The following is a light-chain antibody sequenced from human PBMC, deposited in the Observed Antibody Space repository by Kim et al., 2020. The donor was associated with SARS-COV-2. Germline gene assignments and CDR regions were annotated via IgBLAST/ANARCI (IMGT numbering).Light chain of an antibody. CDR2: DAS. J-gene: IGKJ4*01. CDR3: QQYTKWPPT. V-gene: IGKV3-15*01. CDR1: QSVSSN. Sequence: SGSPGEIATLSCRASQSVSSNLAWYQQKPGQAPRLLIYDASTTATGIPARFSGSGSGTKFTLTISSLQSEDFTFYYCQQYTKWPPTFGGGTKLEI.